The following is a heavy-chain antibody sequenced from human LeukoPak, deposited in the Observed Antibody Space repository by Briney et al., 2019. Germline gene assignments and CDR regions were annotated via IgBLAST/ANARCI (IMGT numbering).Heavy chain of an antibody. Sequence: PGGSLRLSCAASGFTFSSYSMNWVRQAPGKGLEWVSSITSSSTIYYAESVKGRFTISRDNAKNSLYLQMNSLRAEDTAVYYCARITSGRSTYYFDYWGQGTLVTVSS. CDR2: ITSSSTI. J-gene: IGHJ4*02. CDR1: GFTFSSYS. CDR3: ARITSGRSTYYFDY. V-gene: IGHV3-69-1*01. D-gene: IGHD1-26*01.